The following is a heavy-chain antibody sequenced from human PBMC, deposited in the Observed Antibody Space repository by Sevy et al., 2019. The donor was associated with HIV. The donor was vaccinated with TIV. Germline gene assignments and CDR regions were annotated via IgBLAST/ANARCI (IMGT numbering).Heavy chain of an antibody. V-gene: IGHV3-21*01. D-gene: IGHD3-3*01. CDR2: ISSSSSYI. J-gene: IGHJ6*02. CDR1: GFTFSSYS. Sequence: GGSLRLSCAASGFTFSSYSMNWVRQAPGKGLEWVSSISSSSSYIYYADSVKGRFTICRDNAKNSLYLQMNSRRADDTAVYYCARDGRITIFGVVPLDVWGQGTTVTVSS. CDR3: ARDGRITIFGVVPLDV.